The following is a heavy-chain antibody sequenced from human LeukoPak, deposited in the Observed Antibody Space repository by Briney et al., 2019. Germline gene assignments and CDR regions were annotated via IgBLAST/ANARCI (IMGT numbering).Heavy chain of an antibody. Sequence: GGSLRLSCAASGFTFSIYAMSWVRQAPGKGLEWVSAISGSGGSTYYADSVKGQFTISRDNSKNTLYLQMNSLRAEDTAVYYCANRHFYDSSGYTVDYWGQGTLVTVSS. V-gene: IGHV3-23*01. J-gene: IGHJ4*02. D-gene: IGHD3-22*01. CDR2: ISGSGGST. CDR1: GFTFSIYA. CDR3: ANRHFYDSSGYTVDY.